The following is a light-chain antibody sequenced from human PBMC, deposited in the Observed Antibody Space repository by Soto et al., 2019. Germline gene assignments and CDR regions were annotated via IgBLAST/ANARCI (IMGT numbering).Light chain of an antibody. CDR3: QQHSHWPPWT. V-gene: IGKV3-11*01. Sequence: EVVLTQSPATLSLSPGERATLSCRASENVRTFVDWYQQKPGQAPRLLIYGASNRATGIPARFSGSGSGTDFTLTISDREPEEFAVYYCQQHSHWPPWTFGQGTRVEIQ. CDR1: ENVRTF. CDR2: GAS. J-gene: IGKJ1*01.